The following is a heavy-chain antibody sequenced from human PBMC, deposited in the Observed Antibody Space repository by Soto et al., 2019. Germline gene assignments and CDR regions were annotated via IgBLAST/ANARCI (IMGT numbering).Heavy chain of an antibody. CDR2: ISSSGRTI. CDR3: ASVQHWGY. D-gene: IGHD7-27*01. J-gene: IGHJ4*02. Sequence: PGGSLRLSCAASGFTFSDYYMSWIGQGRGKGMEWVSYISSSGRTIYYADSVKGRFSISRDNAKNSLYLQMNSQRDEDTAVYYCASVQHWGYLGQGTLVTVSS. CDR1: GFTFSDYY. V-gene: IGHV3-11*01.